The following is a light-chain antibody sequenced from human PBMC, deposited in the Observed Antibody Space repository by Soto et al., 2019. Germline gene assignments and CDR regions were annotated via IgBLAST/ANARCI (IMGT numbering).Light chain of an antibody. J-gene: IGLJ1*01. Sequence: QSVLTQPPSASGSLGQPVTISCTGTSSDIGDYNYVSWYQQHAGKAPKLMIYEVSQRPSGVPDRFSGSKSGNTASLTVSGLQAEDEADYYCCSHANGSTYVFGSGTKVTVL. CDR2: EVS. V-gene: IGLV2-8*01. CDR3: CSHANGSTYV. CDR1: SSDIGDYNY.